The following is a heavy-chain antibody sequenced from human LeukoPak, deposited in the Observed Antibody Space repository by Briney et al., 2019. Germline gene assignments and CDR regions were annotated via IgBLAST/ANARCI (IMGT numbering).Heavy chain of an antibody. J-gene: IGHJ4*02. V-gene: IGHV4-59*01. D-gene: IGHD6-19*01. CDR1: GGSISPYY. CDR2: IYYSGST. Sequence: PSETLSLTCTVSGGSISPYYWSWIRQPPGKGLECIGYIYYSGSTSYTTSLKSRVTISVDTSRAQFSLHLTSVTAADTAVYYCARVLRGGNSGWSFDSWGQGTLVTVSS. CDR3: ARVLRGGNSGWSFDS.